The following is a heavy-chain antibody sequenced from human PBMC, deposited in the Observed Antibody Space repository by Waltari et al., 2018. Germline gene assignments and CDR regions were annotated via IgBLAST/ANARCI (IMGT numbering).Heavy chain of an antibody. V-gene: IGHV3-30*02. D-gene: IGHD3-22*01. Sequence: QVQLVESGGGVVQPRGSLRLSCAASGFTFNSYGMHWVRQAPGKGLECVAFIRYDGSNKYYVDSVKGRFTISRDNSKNTLHLQMNSLSEEDTAVYYCARDPNSSGYPTYFDYWGQGTLVTVSS. CDR3: ARDPNSSGYPTYFDY. CDR1: GFTFNSYG. CDR2: IRYDGSNK. J-gene: IGHJ4*02.